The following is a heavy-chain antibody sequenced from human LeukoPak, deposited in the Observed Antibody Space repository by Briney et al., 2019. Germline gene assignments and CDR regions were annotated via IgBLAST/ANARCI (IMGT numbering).Heavy chain of an antibody. CDR1: GGTFSSYA. D-gene: IGHD1-26*01. CDR2: IIPILGIA. Sequence: ASVKVSCKASGGTFSSYAISWVRQAPGQGLEWMGRIIPILGIANYAQKFQGRVTITADKSTSTAYTELSSLRSEDTAVYYCAREVTSGSYENYWGQGTLVTVSS. CDR3: AREVTSGSYENY. J-gene: IGHJ4*02. V-gene: IGHV1-69*04.